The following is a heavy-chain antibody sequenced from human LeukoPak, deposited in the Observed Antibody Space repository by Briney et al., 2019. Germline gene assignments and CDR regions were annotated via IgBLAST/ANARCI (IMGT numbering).Heavy chain of an antibody. J-gene: IGHJ4*02. CDR1: GGTFSSYA. Sequence: SVKVSCRASGGTFSSYAISWVRQAPGQGLEWMGGIIPIFGTANYAQKFQGRVTITADESTSTAYMELSSLRSEDTAVYYCASSDDYGDYGALLLGGQGTLVTVSS. CDR3: ASSDDYGDYGALLL. V-gene: IGHV1-69*01. D-gene: IGHD4-17*01. CDR2: IIPIFGTA.